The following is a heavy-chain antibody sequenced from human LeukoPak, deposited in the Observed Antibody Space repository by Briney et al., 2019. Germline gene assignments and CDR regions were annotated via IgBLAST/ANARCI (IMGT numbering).Heavy chain of an antibody. V-gene: IGHV3-23*01. D-gene: IGHD6-19*01. CDR2: ISGSAGST. J-gene: IGHJ4*02. Sequence: PGGSLRLSCAASGFTFSSYAMSWVRQVPGKGLEWISAISGSAGSTYYADSVKGRFTISRDNSKSTLYLQMNSLRAEDTAIYYCAKLGVAVNDWWGQGTLVTVSS. CDR3: AKLGVAVNDW. CDR1: GFTFSSYA.